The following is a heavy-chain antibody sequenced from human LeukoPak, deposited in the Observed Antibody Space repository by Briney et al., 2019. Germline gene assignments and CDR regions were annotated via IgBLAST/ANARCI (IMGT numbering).Heavy chain of an antibody. V-gene: IGHV3-7*01. CDR1: GFTFSSYW. CDR2: IKQDGSEK. Sequence: GGSLRLSCAASGFTFSSYWMSWVRQAPGKGLEWVANIKQDGSEKYYVDSVKGRFTISGDNAKNSLYLQMNSLRAEDTAVYYCAREYSSSSGDAFDIWGQGTMVTVSS. D-gene: IGHD6-13*01. CDR3: AREYSSSSGDAFDI. J-gene: IGHJ3*02.